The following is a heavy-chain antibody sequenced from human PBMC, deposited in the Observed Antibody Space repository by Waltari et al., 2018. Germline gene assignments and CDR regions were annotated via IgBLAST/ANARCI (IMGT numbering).Heavy chain of an antibody. V-gene: IGHV4-39*07. CDR2: ICYTGNT. J-gene: IGHJ4*02. Sequence: QLQLQESGPRLVKASETLSLTCTVSGDSVSSSSYYWGWIRQPPGKGLEWIGGICYTGNTFQNPSLKSRVSISIDTYKNQFSRRLRSVTAADTAVYYCARETSSEKGFDYWGQGTLVTVSP. CDR3: ARETSSEKGFDY. CDR1: GDSVSSSSYY. D-gene: IGHD3-10*01.